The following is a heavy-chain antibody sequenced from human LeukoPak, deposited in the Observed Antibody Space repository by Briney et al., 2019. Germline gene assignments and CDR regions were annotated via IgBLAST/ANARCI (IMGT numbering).Heavy chain of an antibody. CDR2: ISSSGSTI. CDR1: GFTFSSYW. J-gene: IGHJ4*02. CDR3: ARVPYYYDSSGYYYEAGYYFDY. D-gene: IGHD3-22*01. V-gene: IGHV3-48*04. Sequence: PGGSLRLSCAASGFTFSSYWMSWVRQAPGKGLEWVSYISSSGSTIYYADSVKGRFTISRDNAKNSLYLQMNSLRAEDTAVYYCARVPYYYDSSGYYYEAGYYFDYWGQGTLVTVSS.